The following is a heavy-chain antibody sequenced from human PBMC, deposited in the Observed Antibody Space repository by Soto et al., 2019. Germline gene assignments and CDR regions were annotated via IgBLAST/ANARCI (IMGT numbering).Heavy chain of an antibody. V-gene: IGHV4-39*01. Sequence: QLQLQESGPGLVKPSETLSLTCTVSGGSISSSSYYWGWIRQPPGKGLEWIGSIYYSGSTYYNPSLKSRVPISVDTSKNQFSLKLSSVTAADTAVYYCARLSSGWYNSYYGMDVWGQGTTVTVSS. CDR1: GGSISSSSYY. CDR2: IYYSGST. J-gene: IGHJ6*02. D-gene: IGHD6-19*01. CDR3: ARLSSGWYNSYYGMDV.